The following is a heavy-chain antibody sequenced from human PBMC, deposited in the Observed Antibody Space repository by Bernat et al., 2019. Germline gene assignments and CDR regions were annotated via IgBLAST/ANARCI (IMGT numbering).Heavy chain of an antibody. CDR1: GFTFSRNG. V-gene: IGHV3-33*01. D-gene: IGHD3-10*01. J-gene: IGHJ6*02. CDR2: IWYDGSKK. Sequence: QVQLVESGGGVVQPGRSLRVSCAASGFTFSRNGMHWVRQAPGKGLEWVAVIWYDGSKKYYVDSVRGRFTISRDNSKNMLYLQMNNLTVEDTAVYYCARDTFTGFGALNPQYYYHYGLDVWGQGTTVIVSS. CDR3: ARDTFTGFGALNPQYYYHYGLDV.